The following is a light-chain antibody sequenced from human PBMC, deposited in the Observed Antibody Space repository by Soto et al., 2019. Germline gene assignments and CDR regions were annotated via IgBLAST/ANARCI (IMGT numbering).Light chain of an antibody. CDR3: LSYTTSNTLDYV. CDR1: SSDIGAYGY. Sequence: QSALTQPASVSGSPGQSITISCTGTSSDIGAYGYVSWYQQHPGKAPKLMIYDVTNRPSGVSNRFSGSKSGNTASLTISGLQPEDEADYYCLSYTTSNTLDYVFGTGTKVTVL. CDR2: DVT. V-gene: IGLV2-14*01. J-gene: IGLJ1*01.